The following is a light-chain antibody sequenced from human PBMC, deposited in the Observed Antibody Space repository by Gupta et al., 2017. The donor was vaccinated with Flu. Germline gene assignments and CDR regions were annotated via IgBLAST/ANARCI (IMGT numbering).Light chain of an antibody. CDR1: NSISSN. CDR3: QQYYNCPPSYT. Sequence: ATIYSMASNSISSNFAWYQQKPGQAPTLLLYGASTRPTCIPARLSGSRSWTEFSILISSLQYADFAVFYCQQYYNCPPSYTFGQGTQLEIK. CDR2: GAS. V-gene: IGKV3-15*01. J-gene: IGKJ2*01.